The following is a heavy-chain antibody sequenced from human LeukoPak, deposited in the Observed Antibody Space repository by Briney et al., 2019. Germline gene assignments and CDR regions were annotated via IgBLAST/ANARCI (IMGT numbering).Heavy chain of an antibody. CDR1: GGSISSGDYY. Sequence: ASETLSLTCTVSGGSISSGDYYWSWIRHPPGKGLEWIGYIYYSGSTYYNPSLKSRVTISVDTSKNQFSLKLSSVTAADTAVYYCARVNTLAPLYYYYYMDVWGKGTTVTVSS. CDR2: IYYSGST. J-gene: IGHJ6*03. D-gene: IGHD2/OR15-2a*01. V-gene: IGHV4-30-4*08. CDR3: ARVNTLAPLYYYYYMDV.